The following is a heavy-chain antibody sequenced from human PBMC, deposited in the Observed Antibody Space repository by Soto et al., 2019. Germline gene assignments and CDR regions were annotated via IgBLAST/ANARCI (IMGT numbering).Heavy chain of an antibody. CDR1: GGSISSYY. V-gene: IGHV4-59*01. Sequence: QVQLQESGPGLVKPSETLSLTCTVSGGSISSYYWSWIRQPPGKGLEWIGYIYYSGSTNYNPSLKSRVTISVDTSKNQFSLKLSSVTAADTAVYYCARVGVGQYRTTVTTPYYYYGMDVWGQGTTVTVSS. CDR3: ARVGVGQYRTTVTTPYYYYGMDV. D-gene: IGHD4-17*01. CDR2: IYYSGST. J-gene: IGHJ6*02.